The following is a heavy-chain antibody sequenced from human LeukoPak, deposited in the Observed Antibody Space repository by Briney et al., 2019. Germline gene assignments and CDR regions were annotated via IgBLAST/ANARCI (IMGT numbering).Heavy chain of an antibody. CDR2: IHTGGITI. V-gene: IGHV3-48*03. D-gene: IGHD2-15*01. Sequence: GGSLRLSCAASGFNFRDYEMNWVRQAPGKGLGWISYIHTGGITIQYTDSVKGRFTISRDNAKNSLYLQMNSLRAEDTAVYYCATSSWDIWGQGTLVTVSS. J-gene: IGHJ4*02. CDR1: GFNFRDYE. CDR3: ATSSWDI.